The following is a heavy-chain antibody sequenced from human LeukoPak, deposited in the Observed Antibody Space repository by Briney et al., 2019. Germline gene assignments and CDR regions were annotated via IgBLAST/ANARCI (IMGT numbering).Heavy chain of an antibody. CDR2: IIPIFGTA. D-gene: IGHD2-15*01. V-gene: IGHV1-69*13. CDR3: ARARDDKGPYCSGGSCYSSYYYYMDV. CDR1: GGTFSSYA. Sequence: ASVKVSCKASGGTFSSYAISWVRQAPGQGLEWMGGIIPIFGTANYAQKFQGRVTITADESTSTAYMELSSLRSEDTAVYYCARARDDKGPYCSGGSCYSSYYYYMDVWGKGTTVTVSS. J-gene: IGHJ6*03.